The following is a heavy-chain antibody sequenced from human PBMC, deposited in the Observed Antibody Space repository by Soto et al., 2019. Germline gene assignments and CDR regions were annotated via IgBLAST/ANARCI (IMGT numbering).Heavy chain of an antibody. CDR2: ISAYSGDT. CDR3: ARPSGSYGDYAWSLKY. D-gene: IGHD4-17*01. V-gene: IGHV1-18*01. J-gene: IGHJ4*02. Sequence: QVQLVQSGAEVKKPGASVKVSCKASGYTFTGYSVGWVRQAPGQGLEWMGWISAYSGDTYYTQRFQDRLNMTTDASTSTAYMELRSLRSDDTAVYYCARPSGSYGDYAWSLKYWGQGTLVTVSS. CDR1: GYTFTGYS.